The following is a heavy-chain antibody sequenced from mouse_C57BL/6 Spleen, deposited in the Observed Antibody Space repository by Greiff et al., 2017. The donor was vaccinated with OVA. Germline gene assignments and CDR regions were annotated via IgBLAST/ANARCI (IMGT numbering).Heavy chain of an antibody. V-gene: IGHV5-17*01. CDR2: ISSGSSTI. CDR1: GFTFSDYG. J-gene: IGHJ3*01. CDR3: ARGSSPLAY. Sequence: EVMLVESGGGLVKPGGSLKLSCAASGFTFSDYGMHWVRQAPEKGLEWVAYISSGSSTIYYADTVKGRFTISRDNAKNTLFLQMTSLRSEDTAMYYCARGSSPLAYWGQGTLVTVSA. D-gene: IGHD1-1*01.